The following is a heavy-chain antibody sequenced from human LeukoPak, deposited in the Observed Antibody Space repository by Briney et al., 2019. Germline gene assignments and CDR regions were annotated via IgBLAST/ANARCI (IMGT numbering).Heavy chain of an antibody. V-gene: IGHV1-69*13. J-gene: IGHJ5*02. CDR3: ARERFTMVRGVIITDTPFDP. CDR2: IIPIFGTA. CDR1: GGTFSSYA. D-gene: IGHD3-10*01. Sequence: GASVKVSCKASGGTFSSYAISWVRQAPGQGLEWMGGIIPIFGTANYAQKFQGRVTITADESTSTAYMELSSLRSEDTAVYYCARERFTMVRGVIITDTPFDPWGQGTLVTVSS.